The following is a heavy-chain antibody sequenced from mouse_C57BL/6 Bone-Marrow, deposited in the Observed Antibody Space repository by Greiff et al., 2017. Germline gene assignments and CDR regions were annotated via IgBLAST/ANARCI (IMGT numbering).Heavy chain of an antibody. CDR1: GFTFSSYT. CDR2: ISGGGGNT. Sequence: EVQLVESGGGLVKPGGSLKLSCAASGFTFSSYTMSWVRQTPEKRLEWVATISGGGGNTYYPDSVKGRFTISRDNAKNTLYLQMSSLRSEDTALYYCASPLYYGSSYYFDYWGQGTTLTVSS. D-gene: IGHD1-1*01. J-gene: IGHJ2*01. V-gene: IGHV5-9*01. CDR3: ASPLYYGSSYYFDY.